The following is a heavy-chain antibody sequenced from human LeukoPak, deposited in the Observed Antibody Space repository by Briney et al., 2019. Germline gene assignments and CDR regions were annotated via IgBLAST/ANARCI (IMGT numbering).Heavy chain of an antibody. V-gene: IGHV3-21*01. CDR1: GFKFSDYS. Sequence: PGGSLRLSCAASGFKFSDYSMNWVRQVPGKGLEWVASISAFSTYVYYPDLVKGRFTVSRDNARNSVYLQLDSLRDEDTALYFCARASYWFESSGHPQHYYFDYWGQGTMVVLSS. CDR2: ISAFSTYV. D-gene: IGHD6-19*01. CDR3: ARASYWFESSGHPQHYYFDY. J-gene: IGHJ4*02.